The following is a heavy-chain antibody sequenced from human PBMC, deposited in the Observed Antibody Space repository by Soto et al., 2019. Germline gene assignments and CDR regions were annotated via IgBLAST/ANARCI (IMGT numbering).Heavy chain of an antibody. CDR3: ARDLMLYVRDN. CDR2: MNPSSGNT. V-gene: IGHV1-8*01. J-gene: IGHJ4*02. CDR1: GYTFTSYD. D-gene: IGHD2-8*01. Sequence: ASVKVSCKASGYTFTSYDISWVRQAPGQGPEWMGWMNPSSGNTGYAQKFRGRVTMTRNTSISTAYMELSSLRSEDTAVYYCARDLMLYVRDNWGQGTLVTVSS.